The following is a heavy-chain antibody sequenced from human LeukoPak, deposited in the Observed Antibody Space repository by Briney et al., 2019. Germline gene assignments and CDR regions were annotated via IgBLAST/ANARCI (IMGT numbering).Heavy chain of an antibody. CDR1: GGTFSSYA. CDR2: IIPIFGTA. V-gene: IGHV1-69*05. D-gene: IGHD3-3*01. J-gene: IGHJ4*02. CDR3: ARERGRLRFLEWFFDY. Sequence: SVKVSCKASGGTFSSYAISWVRQAPGQGLEWMGRIIPIFGTANYAQKFQGRVTITTDESTSTAYMELSSLRSEDTAVYYCARERGRLRFLEWFFDYWGQGTLVTVSS.